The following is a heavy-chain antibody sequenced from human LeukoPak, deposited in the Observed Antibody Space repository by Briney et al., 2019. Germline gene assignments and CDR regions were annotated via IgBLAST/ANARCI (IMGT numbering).Heavy chain of an antibody. CDR1: GGSISNGDHY. J-gene: IGHJ6*02. Sequence: SETLSLTCTVSGGSISNGDHYWSWIRQHPGEGLEWIGHIYYSGSTYYNPSLKSRGIISVETSKNQFSLKLSSVTAADTAVYYCAGPPGYSYGTDYYNGMDVWGQGTTVTVSS. D-gene: IGHD5-18*01. V-gene: IGHV4-31*03. CDR3: AGPPGYSYGTDYYNGMDV. CDR2: IYYSGST.